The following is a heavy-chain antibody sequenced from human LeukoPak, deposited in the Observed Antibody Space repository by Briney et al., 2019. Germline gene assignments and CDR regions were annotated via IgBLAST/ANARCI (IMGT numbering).Heavy chain of an antibody. J-gene: IGHJ4*02. V-gene: IGHV3-30*04. D-gene: IGHD2-15*01. Sequence: PGRSLRLSCAASGFTFSSYAMHWVRQAPGKGLEWVAVISYDGSNKYYADSVKGRFTISRDNSKNTLYLQMNSLRAEDTAVYYCARDRVVAAYYFDYWGQGTLVTVSS. CDR1: GFTFSSYA. CDR2: ISYDGSNK. CDR3: ARDRVVAAYYFDY.